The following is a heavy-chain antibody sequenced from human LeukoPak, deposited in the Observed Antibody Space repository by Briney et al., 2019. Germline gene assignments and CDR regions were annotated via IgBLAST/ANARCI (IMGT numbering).Heavy chain of an antibody. J-gene: IGHJ4*02. D-gene: IGHD6-19*01. CDR3: ASAGIAVAGILKN. V-gene: IGHV3-30*04. Sequence: GRSLRLSCAASGFTFSSYAMHWVRQAPGKGLEWVAVISYDGSNKYYADSVKGRFTISGDNSKDTLYLQMNSLRAEDTAVYYCASAGIAVAGILKNWGQGTLVTVSS. CDR2: ISYDGSNK. CDR1: GFTFSSYA.